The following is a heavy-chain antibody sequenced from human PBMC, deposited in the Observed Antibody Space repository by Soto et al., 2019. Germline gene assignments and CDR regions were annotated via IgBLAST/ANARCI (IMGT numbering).Heavy chain of an antibody. CDR3: AHKLPATTGYYYDY. D-gene: IGHD4-4*01. CDR1: GFSLTSSGVG. Sequence: QITWRESGPTLVKPAQTLTLTCTVSGFSLTSSGVGVAWIRQSPGKALEWLALIYWDDDKRYNTSLRNRLTITKDTSKNQVVLTMTNMDPVDTATYYCAHKLPATTGYYYDYRGQGALVNVSS. V-gene: IGHV2-5*02. CDR2: IYWDDDK. J-gene: IGHJ4*02.